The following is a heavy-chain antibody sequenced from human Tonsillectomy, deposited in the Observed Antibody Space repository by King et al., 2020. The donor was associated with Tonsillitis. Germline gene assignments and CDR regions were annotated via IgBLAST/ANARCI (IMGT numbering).Heavy chain of an antibody. CDR1: GFTFNTAW. D-gene: IGHD2-21*01. CDR3: TTVAGGGASYY. J-gene: IGHJ4*02. Sequence: VQLVESGGGLVKPGGSLRLSCAASGFTFNTAWMSWVRQAPGKGLEWIGRIKSQTDGGTADYGAPLRGRFTLSRDDSKTTVYLPVNSLTTEDTPVYYCTTVAGGGASYYWGQGTLVTVSS. V-gene: IGHV3-15*01. CDR2: IKSQTDGGTA.